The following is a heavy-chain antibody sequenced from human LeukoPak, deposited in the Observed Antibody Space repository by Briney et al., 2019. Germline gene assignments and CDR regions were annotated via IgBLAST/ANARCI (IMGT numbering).Heavy chain of an antibody. Sequence: PGRSLRLSCAASGFTFSSYGMHWVRQAPGKGLEWVAVIWYDGSNKYYADSVKGRFTISRDNSKNTLYLQMNSLRAEDTAVYYCARDRPESIVEATFTFDYWGQGTLVTVSS. CDR1: GFTFSSYG. CDR3: ARDRPESIVEATFTFDY. CDR2: IWYDGSNK. D-gene: IGHD1-26*01. V-gene: IGHV3-33*01. J-gene: IGHJ4*02.